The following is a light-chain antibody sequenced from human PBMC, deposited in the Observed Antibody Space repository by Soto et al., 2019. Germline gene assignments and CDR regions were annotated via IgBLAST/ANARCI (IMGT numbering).Light chain of an antibody. CDR2: GAS. CDR1: QSVSGSY. CDR3: QQYGTSPRT. Sequence: EIVLTQSPGTLSLSPGERATLSCRASQSVSGSYLAWYQQKPGQAPRLLIYGASSRATGIPDRFSGSGSGTDFTLTISGLEPEDFAVYYCQQYGTSPRTFGQGTKVEIK. J-gene: IGKJ1*01. V-gene: IGKV3-20*01.